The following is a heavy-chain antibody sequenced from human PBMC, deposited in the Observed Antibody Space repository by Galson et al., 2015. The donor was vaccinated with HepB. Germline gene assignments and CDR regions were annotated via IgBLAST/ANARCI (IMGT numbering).Heavy chain of an antibody. CDR1: GFTFSSFW. D-gene: IGHD2-15*01. CDR2: IKEDGGEK. CDR3: ARAGLGYCTGGNCYGLGFDY. V-gene: IGHV3-7*03. J-gene: IGHJ4*02. Sequence: SLRLSCAASGFTFSSFWMSWVRQAPGKGLEWVANIKEDGGEKNFVDSVKGRFTISRDNAKNSLYLQMNSLRAEDTAVYYCARAGLGYCTGGNCYGLGFDYWGQGILVTVSS.